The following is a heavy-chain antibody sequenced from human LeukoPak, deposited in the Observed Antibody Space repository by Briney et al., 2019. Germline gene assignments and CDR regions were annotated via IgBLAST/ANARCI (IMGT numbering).Heavy chain of an antibody. D-gene: IGHD2-15*01. CDR3: AKERSGYCSGGTCFSVWFDP. Sequence: PGGSLRLSCAASGFTFSSHGMHWVRRAPGKGIQWVAVIYYDGSNEYYADSVKGRFTISRDNSENTLYLQMNSLRAEDTAVYYCAKERSGYCSGGTCFSVWFDPWGQGTLVTVSS. CDR2: IYYDGSNE. J-gene: IGHJ5*02. V-gene: IGHV3-33*06. CDR1: GFTFSSHG.